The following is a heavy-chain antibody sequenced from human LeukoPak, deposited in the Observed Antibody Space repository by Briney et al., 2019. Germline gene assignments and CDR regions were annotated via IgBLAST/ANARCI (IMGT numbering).Heavy chain of an antibody. V-gene: IGHV3-15*01. CDR2: IKSKTHGGTT. D-gene: IGHD3-22*01. CDR3: TTEEVSGYYTNWLDP. Sequence: GGSLRLSCAASGFTFSNAWMTWVRQAPGKGLEWVGRIKSKTHGGTTDYAAPVKGRFTISRDDSRNTLYLQMNSLKNEDTAVYYCTTEEVSGYYTNWLDPWGQGTLVTASS. J-gene: IGHJ5*02. CDR1: GFTFSNAW.